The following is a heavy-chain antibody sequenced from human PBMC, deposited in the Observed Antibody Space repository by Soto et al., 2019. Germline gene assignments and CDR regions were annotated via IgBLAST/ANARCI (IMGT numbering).Heavy chain of an antibody. J-gene: IGHJ4*02. CDR1: GFSLSTSGVG. CDR2: IYWDDDK. D-gene: IGHD3-22*01. Sequence: QITLKESGPTLVKPTQTLTLTCTFSGFSLSTSGVGVGWIRQPPGKALEWLALIYWDDDKRYSPSLKSRLTITKDTSKSQVVLTMTNMDPVDTAKYYCAHRRDYDSSGDYWGQGTLVTVSS. V-gene: IGHV2-5*02. CDR3: AHRRDYDSSGDY.